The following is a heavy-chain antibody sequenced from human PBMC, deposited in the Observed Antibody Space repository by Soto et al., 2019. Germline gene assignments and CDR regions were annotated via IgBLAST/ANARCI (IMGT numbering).Heavy chain of an antibody. CDR1: GGSISSSSYY. J-gene: IGHJ4*02. CDR2: IYYSGST. D-gene: IGHD3-10*01. V-gene: IGHV4-39*01. Sequence: SETLSLTCTVSGGSISSSSYYWGWIRQPPGKGLEWIGSIYYSGSTYYNPSLKSRVTISVDTSKNQFSLKLSSVTAADTAVYYCATRGRRDTRDFDYWGQGTLVTVSS. CDR3: ATRGRRDTRDFDY.